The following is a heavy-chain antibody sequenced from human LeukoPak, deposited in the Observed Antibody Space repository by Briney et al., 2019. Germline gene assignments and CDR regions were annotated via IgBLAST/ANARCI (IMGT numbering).Heavy chain of an antibody. CDR2: INHSGST. J-gene: IGHJ5*02. CDR1: GGSFSAYY. V-gene: IGHV4-34*01. CDR3: ARGRGARSSRWYNRFDP. D-gene: IGHD6-13*01. Sequence: SETLSLTCAVYGGSFSAYYWSWIRQPPGKGLEWIGEINHSGSTNYNPSLKSRVTISIDTSKNQFSLETSSVTAADTAVYYCARGRGARSSRWYNRFDPWGQGTLVTVSS.